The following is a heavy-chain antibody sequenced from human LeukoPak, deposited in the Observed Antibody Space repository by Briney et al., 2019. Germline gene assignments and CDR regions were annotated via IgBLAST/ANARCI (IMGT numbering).Heavy chain of an antibody. CDR2: IIPIFRTA. D-gene: IGHD5-24*01. J-gene: IGHJ5*02. CDR1: GGTFSSYA. V-gene: IGHV1-69*05. Sequence: SVKVSCKXSGGTFSSYAISWVRQAPGQGLEWMGRIIPIFRTANYAQKFQDRVTITTDESTSTAYMELSSLRSDDTAVYYCAREGDGYNLSWGQGTLVTVSS. CDR3: AREGDGYNLS.